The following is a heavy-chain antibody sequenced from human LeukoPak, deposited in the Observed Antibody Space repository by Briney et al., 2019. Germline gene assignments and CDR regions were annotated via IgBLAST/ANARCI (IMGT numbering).Heavy chain of an antibody. CDR1: GGSISSYY. Sequence: SETLSLTCTVPGGSISSYYWSWIRQPPGEGLEWIGYIYYSGSTNYNPSLKSRVTISVDTSTNQFSLKLSSVTAADTAVYYCAREGISYYDILTGYHYGMDVWGQGTTVTVSS. CDR2: IYYSGST. D-gene: IGHD3-9*01. V-gene: IGHV4-59*01. CDR3: AREGISYYDILTGYHYGMDV. J-gene: IGHJ6*02.